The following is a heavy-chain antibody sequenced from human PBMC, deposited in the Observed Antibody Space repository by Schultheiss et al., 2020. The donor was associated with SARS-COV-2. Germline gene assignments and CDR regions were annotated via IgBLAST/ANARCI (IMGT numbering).Heavy chain of an antibody. Sequence: GESLKISCGASGFTFNIYSMNWVRQAPGKGLEWVSSISSSGSYIYYGDSVKGRFTISRDNVKNSLYLQMNSLRADDTAVYYCARDRGKSGSFFDAFDLWGQGTTVTVSS. CDR2: ISSSGSYI. V-gene: IGHV3-21*04. D-gene: IGHD1-26*01. CDR3: ARDRGKSGSFFDAFDL. J-gene: IGHJ3*01. CDR1: GFTFNIYS.